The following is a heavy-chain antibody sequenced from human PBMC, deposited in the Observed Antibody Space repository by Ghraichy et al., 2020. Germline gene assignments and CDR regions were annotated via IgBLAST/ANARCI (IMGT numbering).Heavy chain of an antibody. CDR2: INHSGST. Sequence: SETLSLTCAVYGGSFSGYYWSWIRQPPEKGLEWIGEINHSGSTNYNPSLKSRVTISVDTSKNQFSLKLSSVTAADTAVYYCARAYTYYYDSSGYYLYYFDYWGQGTLVTVSS. CDR3: ARAYTYYYDSSGYYLYYFDY. CDR1: GGSFSGYY. D-gene: IGHD3-22*01. V-gene: IGHV4-34*01. J-gene: IGHJ4*02.